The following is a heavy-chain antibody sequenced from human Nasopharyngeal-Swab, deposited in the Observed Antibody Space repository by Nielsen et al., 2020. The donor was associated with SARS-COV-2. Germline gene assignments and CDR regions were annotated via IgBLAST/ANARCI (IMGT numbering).Heavy chain of an antibody. J-gene: IGHJ5*02. CDR3: VRLYDFWSGEPS. CDR2: ISSNGGST. D-gene: IGHD3-3*01. V-gene: IGHV3-64D*08. CDR1: GFTFSSYA. Sequence: GGSLRLSCSASGFTFSSYAMRWVRQAPGKGLEYVSAISSNGGSTYYADSVKGRFTISRDNSKNTLYLQMSSLRAEDTAVYYCVRLYDFWSGEPSWGQGTLVTVSS.